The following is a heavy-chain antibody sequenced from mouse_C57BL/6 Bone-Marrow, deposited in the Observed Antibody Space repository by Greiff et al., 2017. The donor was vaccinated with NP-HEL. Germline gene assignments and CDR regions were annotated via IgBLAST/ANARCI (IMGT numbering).Heavy chain of an antibody. Sequence: QVQLQQPGAELVKPGASVKMSCKASGYTFTSYWITWVKQRPGQGLEWIGDIYPGSGSTNYNEKFKSKATLTVDKSSSTAYMQLSSLTSEDSAVYYCARGLSGGYFDVWGTGTTVTVSS. CDR3: ARGLSGGYFDV. CDR1: GYTFTSYW. V-gene: IGHV1-55*01. J-gene: IGHJ1*03. CDR2: IYPGSGST. D-gene: IGHD1-1*02.